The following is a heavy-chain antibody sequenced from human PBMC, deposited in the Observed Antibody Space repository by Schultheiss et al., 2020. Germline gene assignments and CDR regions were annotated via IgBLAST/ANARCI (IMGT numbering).Heavy chain of an antibody. D-gene: IGHD3-22*01. CDR1: GDSVSSNSAA. CDR3: ATHPSDFSGYYYRTDY. J-gene: IGHJ4*02. V-gene: IGHV6-1*01. Sequence: SQTLSLTCAISGDSVSSNSAAWNWIRQSPSRGLEWLGRTYYRSKWYNDYAVSVKSRITINPDTSKNQFSLKLSSVTAADTAVYYCATHPSDFSGYYYRTDYWGQGTLVTVSS. CDR2: TYYRSKWYN.